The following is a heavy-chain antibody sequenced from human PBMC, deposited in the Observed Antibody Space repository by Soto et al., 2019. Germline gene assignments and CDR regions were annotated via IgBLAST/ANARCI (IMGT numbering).Heavy chain of an antibody. Sequence: QITLKESGPTVVNPTQTLTLTCTFSGFSLSTNAVGVGWIRQPPGKALEWLALIYWDDDKRYNPSLKNRLTLTKDTSKNQVVLTMTNMDPVDTATYYCTPTDRTSSPDDGFEIWGQGAMVTVSS. CDR2: IYWDDDK. J-gene: IGHJ3*02. V-gene: IGHV2-5*02. D-gene: IGHD6-6*01. CDR3: TPTDRTSSPDDGFEI. CDR1: GFSLSTNAVG.